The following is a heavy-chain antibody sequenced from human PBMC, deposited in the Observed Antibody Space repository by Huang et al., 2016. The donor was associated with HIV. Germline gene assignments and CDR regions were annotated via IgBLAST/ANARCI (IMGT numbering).Heavy chain of an antibody. D-gene: IGHD3-22*01. J-gene: IGHJ4*02. V-gene: IGHV3-30*04. Sequence: QVQLVESGGGVVQPGRSLRLSCAASVFTFSNYAMHWVRQAPGKGLEVVTLISYTGSNIYYTNSVKGRFSISRDNSKSTMYLHMNRLRVEDTAVYYCARGRDGRSGFYFGDFDNWGQGILVTVSS. CDR3: ARGRDGRSGFYFGDFDN. CDR1: VFTFSNYA. CDR2: ISYTGSNI.